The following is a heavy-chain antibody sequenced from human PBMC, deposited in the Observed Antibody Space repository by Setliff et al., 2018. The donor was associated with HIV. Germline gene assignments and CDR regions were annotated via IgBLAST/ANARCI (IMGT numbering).Heavy chain of an antibody. Sequence: PSETLSLTCTVSGGSIRSYYWSWIRQPPGKGLEWLGHAHYSWSNKNNPSLRSRISMAVDTSKNQVSLKLTSVTAADTAVYYCAKDGAVLQFLEWLLGSYDYWGQGTLVTVSS. D-gene: IGHD3-3*01. CDR2: AHYSWSN. J-gene: IGHJ4*02. CDR3: AKDGAVLQFLEWLLGSYDY. CDR1: GGSIRSYY. V-gene: IGHV4-59*12.